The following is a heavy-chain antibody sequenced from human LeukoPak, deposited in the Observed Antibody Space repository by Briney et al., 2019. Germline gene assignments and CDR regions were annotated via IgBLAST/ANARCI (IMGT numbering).Heavy chain of an antibody. CDR2: INHSGST. CDR3: ARLGIRYDYVWGSYRYWYYYYYMDV. V-gene: IGHV4-34*01. CDR1: GGSFSGYY. J-gene: IGHJ6*03. D-gene: IGHD3-16*02. Sequence: SETLSLTCAVYGGSFSGYYWSWIRQPPGKGLEWIGEINHSGSTNYNPSLKSRVTISVDTSKNQFSLKLSSVTAADTAVYYCARLGIRYDYVWGSYRYWYYYYYMDVWGKGTTVTISS.